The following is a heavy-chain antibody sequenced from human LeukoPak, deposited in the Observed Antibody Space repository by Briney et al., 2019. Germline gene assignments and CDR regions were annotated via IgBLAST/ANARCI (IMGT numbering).Heavy chain of an antibody. V-gene: IGHV1-46*01. CDR2: ISPSGTIT. D-gene: IGHD5-24*01. CDR3: ARVRDGYNDAYDI. CDR1: GYTFTTYY. Sequence: ASVKVSCTASGYTFTTYYIHWVRQAPGQGLECMGIISPSGTITSYAQKFQGRVTMTSDMSTRTVYMELSSLRSEDTAVYYCARVRDGYNDAYDIWGRGTMVTVSS. J-gene: IGHJ3*02.